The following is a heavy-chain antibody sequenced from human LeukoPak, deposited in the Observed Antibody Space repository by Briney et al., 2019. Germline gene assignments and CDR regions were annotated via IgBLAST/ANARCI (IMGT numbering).Heavy chain of an antibody. D-gene: IGHD4-17*01. J-gene: IGHJ6*03. CDR1: GGSFSGYF. Sequence: SETLSLTCGVYGGSFSGYFWSWVRQTPGKGLEWIGEINHSGSTNYNPYPKSGVTISVDTSKKQFSLKLNSVTAADTAVYYCARDMLATVTTGSYYYYYMDVWGKGTTVTVSS. CDR2: INHSGST. V-gene: IGHV4-34*01. CDR3: ARDMLATVTTGSYYYYYMDV.